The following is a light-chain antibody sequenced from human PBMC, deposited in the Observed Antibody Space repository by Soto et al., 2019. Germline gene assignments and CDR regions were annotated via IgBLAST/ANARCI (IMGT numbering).Light chain of an antibody. V-gene: IGKV1-5*03. Sequence: DIQMTQSPSTLSASVGDRVTITCRASQSIDIWLAWYQQKPGKAPKHLIYKASDLESGVPSRFSGSGFGTECTLAISSLQPDGGATYYCQHYYGYCRTFGGGTKLEIK. CDR3: QHYYGYCRT. CDR1: QSIDIW. J-gene: IGKJ2*01. CDR2: KAS.